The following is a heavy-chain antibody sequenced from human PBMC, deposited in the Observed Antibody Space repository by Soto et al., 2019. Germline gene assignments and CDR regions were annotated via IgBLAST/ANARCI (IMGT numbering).Heavy chain of an antibody. CDR1: GFSLSTYG. Sequence: EVQLFESGGGLVQPGGSLRLSCAVSGFSLSTYGVTWVRQAPGQGLEWVSGVSGGSGVTHYADSVKGRFTITGDNSKNTVYLHMNSLRVEDTAVYYCAKWNGYGDYWGQGTLVTVSS. D-gene: IGHD1-1*01. CDR3: AKWNGYGDY. CDR2: VSGGSGVT. J-gene: IGHJ4*02. V-gene: IGHV3-23*01.